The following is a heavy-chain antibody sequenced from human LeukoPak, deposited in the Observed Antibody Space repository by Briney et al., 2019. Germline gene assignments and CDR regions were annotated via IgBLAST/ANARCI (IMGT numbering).Heavy chain of an antibody. CDR3: ASRPTTMDAFDI. CDR1: GFTFSTYS. J-gene: IGHJ3*02. CDR2: ISSSSSTI. D-gene: IGHD5-18*01. Sequence: GGSLRLXCAASGFTFSTYSMNWVRQAPGKGLEWVSYISSSSSTIYYADSVKGRFTISRDNAKNSLYLQMNSLRAEDTAVYYCASRPTTMDAFDIWGQGTMVTVSS. V-gene: IGHV3-48*01.